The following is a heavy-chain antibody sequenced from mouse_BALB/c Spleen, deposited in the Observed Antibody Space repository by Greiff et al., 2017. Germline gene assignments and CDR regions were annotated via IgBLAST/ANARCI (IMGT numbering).Heavy chain of an antibody. CDR3: ARSGATIRKFDY. V-gene: IGHV1S137*01. CDR1: GYTFTDYA. J-gene: IGHJ2*01. CDR2: ISTYYGDA. D-gene: IGHD3-1*01. Sequence: QVQLKQSGAELVRPGVSVKISCKGSGYTFTDYAMHWVKQSHAKSLEWIGVISTYYGDASYNQKFKGKATMTVDKSSSTAYMELARLTSEDSAIYYCARSGATIRKFDYWGQGTTLTVSS.